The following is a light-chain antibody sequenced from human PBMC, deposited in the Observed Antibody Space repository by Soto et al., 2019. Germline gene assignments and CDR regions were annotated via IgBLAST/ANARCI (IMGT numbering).Light chain of an antibody. J-gene: IGKJ1*01. CDR3: QHTRT. CDR2: DAS. Sequence: DFQMTQSPSTLSASVGDRVTITCRASQNINNWVAWYQQKPGKAPKFLIYDASTLQRGVSSRFSGSGFGTEFSLTINSLQPDDSGSYYCQHTRTFGQVTKVEVK. CDR1: QNINNW. V-gene: IGKV1-5*01.